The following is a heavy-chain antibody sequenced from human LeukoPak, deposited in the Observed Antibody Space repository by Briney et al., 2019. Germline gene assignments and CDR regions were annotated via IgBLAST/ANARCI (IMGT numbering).Heavy chain of an antibody. Sequence: PGGSLRLSCAASGFTFSSYAMHWVRQAPGKGLEWVASISYDGNIKYYADSVKGRFTISRDNSRNTLFLQMSSLKIDDTAVFYCARKLGVFVGATPLDYWGQGTLITVSS. J-gene: IGHJ4*02. CDR1: GFTFSSYA. V-gene: IGHV3-30*04. CDR3: ARKLGVFVGATPLDY. D-gene: IGHD1-26*01. CDR2: ISYDGNIK.